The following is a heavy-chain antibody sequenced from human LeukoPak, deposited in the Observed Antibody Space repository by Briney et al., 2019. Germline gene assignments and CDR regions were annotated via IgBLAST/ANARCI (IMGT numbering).Heavy chain of an antibody. CDR3: AKGPYYDSSGYSY. J-gene: IGHJ4*02. CDR1: GFTLSSYA. CDR2: ISGSGGST. V-gene: IGHV3-23*01. Sequence: PGGSLRLSCAASGFTLSSYAMSWVRQAPGKGLEWVSAISGSGGSTYYADSVKGRFTISRDNSKNTLYLQMNSLRAEDTAVYYCAKGPYYDSSGYSYWGQGTLVTVSS. D-gene: IGHD3-22*01.